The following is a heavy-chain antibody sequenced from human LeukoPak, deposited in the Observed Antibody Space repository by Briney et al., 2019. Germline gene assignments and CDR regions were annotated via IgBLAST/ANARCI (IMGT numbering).Heavy chain of an antibody. CDR3: AKNRGATPQKIYFDY. CDR2: ISGSGGST. D-gene: IGHD1-26*01. Sequence: TGGSLRLSCAASGFIFSSYAMSWVRQAPGKGLEWVPVISGSGGSTDYADSVKGRFTMSRDNSKNTLYLQMNSLRAEDTAVYFCAKNRGATPQKIYFDYWGQGTLVTVSS. V-gene: IGHV3-23*01. J-gene: IGHJ4*02. CDR1: GFIFSSYA.